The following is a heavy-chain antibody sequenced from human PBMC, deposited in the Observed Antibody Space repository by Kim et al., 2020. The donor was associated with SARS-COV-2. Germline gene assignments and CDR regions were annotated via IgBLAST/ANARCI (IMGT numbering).Heavy chain of an antibody. CDR3: AKKPPLAAAGPEDY. D-gene: IGHD6-13*01. V-gene: IGHV3-23*01. J-gene: IGHJ4*02. Sequence: DSVHVRFTITRDNSKNTLYLQMNSLRAEDTAVYYWAKKPPLAAAGPEDYWGQGTLVTVSS.